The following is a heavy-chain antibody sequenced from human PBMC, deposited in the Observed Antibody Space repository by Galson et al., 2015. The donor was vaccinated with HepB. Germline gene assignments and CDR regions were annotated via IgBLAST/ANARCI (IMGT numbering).Heavy chain of an antibody. CDR2: INGRGSTS. CDR3: VKEGSWFGGDWFDP. V-gene: IGHV3-23*01. Sequence: SLRLSCAGSGFIFRHHAMAWIRQAPGKGLEWVSGINGRGSTSSYSDAVKGRFSISRDNSKDTVFLQMDNLGAEVTAVYYCVKEGSWFGGDWFDPWGQGALVTVS. D-gene: IGHD3-16*01. CDR1: GFIFRHHA. J-gene: IGHJ5*02.